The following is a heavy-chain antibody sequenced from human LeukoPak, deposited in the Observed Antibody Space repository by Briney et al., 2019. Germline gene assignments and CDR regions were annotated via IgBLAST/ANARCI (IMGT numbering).Heavy chain of an antibody. CDR3: ARVEMAEDAFDI. D-gene: IGHD5-24*01. V-gene: IGHV1-8*01. Sequence: ALVKVSGKASGDTFTSYDINWVRQATGQGLEWMGWMNPNSGNTGYAQKFPGRVTMTRNTSISTAYMELSSLRSADTAVYYCARVEMAEDAFDIWGQGTMVTVSS. CDR2: MNPNSGNT. J-gene: IGHJ3*02. CDR1: GDTFTSYD.